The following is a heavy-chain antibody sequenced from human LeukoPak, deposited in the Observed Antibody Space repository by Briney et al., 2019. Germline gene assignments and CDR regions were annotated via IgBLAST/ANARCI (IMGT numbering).Heavy chain of an antibody. CDR2: FDPEDGET. Sequence: ASVKVSCKVSVCTLTELSMHWVRQAPGKGLEWMGGFDPEDGETIYAQKFQGRVTMTEDTSTDTAYMELGSLRSEDTAVYYCATQHLSSGTLIEVPFDYWGQGTLVTVSS. CDR3: ATQHLSSGTLIEVPFDY. J-gene: IGHJ4*02. D-gene: IGHD3-10*01. CDR1: VCTLTELS. V-gene: IGHV1-24*01.